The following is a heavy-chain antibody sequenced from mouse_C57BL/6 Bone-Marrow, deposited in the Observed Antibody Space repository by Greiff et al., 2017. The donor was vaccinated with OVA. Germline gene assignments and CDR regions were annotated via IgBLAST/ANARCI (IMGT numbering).Heavy chain of an antibody. V-gene: IGHV5-12*01. J-gene: IGHJ1*03. Sequence: DVKLVESGGGLVQPGGSLKLSCAASGFTFSDYYMYWVRQTPEKRLEWVAYISNGGGSTYYPDTVKGRFTISRDNAKNTLYLQRSRLKSEDTAMYYCARQEDGYFPDVWGTGTTVTVSS. CDR1: GFTFSDYY. CDR2: ISNGGGST. CDR3: ARQEDGYFPDV. D-gene: IGHD2-3*01.